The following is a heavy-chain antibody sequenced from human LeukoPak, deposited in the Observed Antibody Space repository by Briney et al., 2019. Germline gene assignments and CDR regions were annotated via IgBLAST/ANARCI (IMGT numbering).Heavy chain of an antibody. Sequence: ASVKISCKVSGYTFTDYYMHWVQQAPGKGLEWVGLVDPEGGETIYAEKFQGRVTITADTSTDTAYMELSSLRSEDTAVYYCATGPTGTLDYWGQGTLVTVSS. CDR3: ATGPTGTLDY. CDR2: VDPEGGET. D-gene: IGHD1-1*01. CDR1: GYTFTDYY. V-gene: IGHV1-69-2*01. J-gene: IGHJ4*02.